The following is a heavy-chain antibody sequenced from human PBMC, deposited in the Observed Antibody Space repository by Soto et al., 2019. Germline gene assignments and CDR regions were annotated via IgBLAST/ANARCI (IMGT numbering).Heavy chain of an antibody. CDR2: TTPSGGDT. CDR3: ARGHYALEL. V-gene: IGHV3-11*01. Sequence: GGALRVSCAASGFSFSEHYMSWIRQSPGKRFEWVSYTTPSGGDTFYTDSVKGRFTISRNNAMRSVDLQMNSLTVEDTAVYYWARGHYALELWGQGTTVTVSS. J-gene: IGHJ6*02. CDR1: GFSFSEHY.